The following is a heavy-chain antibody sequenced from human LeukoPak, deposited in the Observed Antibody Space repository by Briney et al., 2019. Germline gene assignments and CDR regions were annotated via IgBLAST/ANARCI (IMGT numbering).Heavy chain of an antibody. J-gene: IGHJ6*03. CDR2: IWYGGSNK. CDR3: AKEGVVISSYYNYYMDV. V-gene: IGHV3-30*02. D-gene: IGHD3-22*01. CDR1: GFTFSSYG. Sequence: PGGSLRLSCAASGFTFSSYGMHWVRQAPGKGLEWVAVIWYGGSNKYYGDSVKGRFTISRDNSKNTLYLQMNSLRAEDTAVYYCAKEGVVISSYYNYYMDVWGKGTTVTVSS.